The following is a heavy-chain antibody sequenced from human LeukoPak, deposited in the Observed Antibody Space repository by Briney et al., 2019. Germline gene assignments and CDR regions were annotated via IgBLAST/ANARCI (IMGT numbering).Heavy chain of an antibody. Sequence: GGSLRLSCSASGFTFTTYGMNWVRQAPGKGLEWVSSISGSGRGTYYEDSVKGRFTITRDNSKNTLYLQMKSLRAEDTATYYCAKSSLVRGVNYFDYWGQGTLVTVSS. D-gene: IGHD3-10*01. CDR3: AKSSLVRGVNYFDY. V-gene: IGHV3-23*01. J-gene: IGHJ4*02. CDR2: ISGSGRGT. CDR1: GFTFTTYG.